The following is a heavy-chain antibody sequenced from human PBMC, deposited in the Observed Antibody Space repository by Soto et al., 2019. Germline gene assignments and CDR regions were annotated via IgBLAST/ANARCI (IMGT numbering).Heavy chain of an antibody. Sequence: QLQLQESGPGLVKPSETLSLTCTVSGGSISSSSYYWGWIRQPPGKGLEWIGSIYYSGSTYYNPSLKLRLTISVDTSKTQFSLKLSSVTAADTAVYYCASPKIAFYNWFDPWGQGTLVTVSS. D-gene: IGHD3-3*02. CDR1: GGSISSSSYY. CDR3: ASPKIAFYNWFDP. J-gene: IGHJ5*02. V-gene: IGHV4-39*01. CDR2: IYYSGST.